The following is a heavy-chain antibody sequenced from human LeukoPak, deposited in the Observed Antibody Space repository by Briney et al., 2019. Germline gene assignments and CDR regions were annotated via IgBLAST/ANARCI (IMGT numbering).Heavy chain of an antibody. CDR2: IYYTGTT. Sequence: SETLSLTCTVSGGSISSSSYYWGWIRQPPGKELEWIGNIYYTGTTYYNPSLKSRVTIAVDTSKNQFSLKLSSVTAADTAVYYCARRVAVTGIYCFDHWGQGTPVTVSS. D-gene: IGHD6-19*01. J-gene: IGHJ4*02. CDR1: GGSISSSSYY. CDR3: ARRVAVTGIYCFDH. V-gene: IGHV4-39*01.